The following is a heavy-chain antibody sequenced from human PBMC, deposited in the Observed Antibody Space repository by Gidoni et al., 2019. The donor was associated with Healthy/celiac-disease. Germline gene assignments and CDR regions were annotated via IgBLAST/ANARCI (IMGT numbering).Heavy chain of an antibody. Sequence: QVQLVESGGGLVKPGGSLRLSCAASGFTFSDYYLSWIRQAPGKGLEWVSYISSSGSIIYYADSVKGRFTISRDNAKNSLYLQMNSLRAEDTAVYYCARGGNDILTGWATNYYGMDVWGQGTTVTVSS. CDR2: ISSSGSII. D-gene: IGHD3-9*01. CDR3: ARGGNDILTGWATNYYGMDV. V-gene: IGHV3-11*01. J-gene: IGHJ6*02. CDR1: GFTFSDYY.